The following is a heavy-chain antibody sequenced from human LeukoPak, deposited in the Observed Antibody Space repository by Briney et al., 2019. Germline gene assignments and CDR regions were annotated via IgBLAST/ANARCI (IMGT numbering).Heavy chain of an antibody. CDR3: ARGGARYFDWSTRNWFDP. Sequence: PSETLSLTCAVYGGSFSGYYWSWIRQPPGKGLEWIGEINHSGSTNYNPSLKSRVTISVDTSKNQFSLKLSSATAADTAVYYCARGGARYFDWSTRNWFDPWGQGTLVTVSS. D-gene: IGHD3-9*01. CDR1: GGSFSGYY. J-gene: IGHJ5*02. CDR2: INHSGST. V-gene: IGHV4-34*01.